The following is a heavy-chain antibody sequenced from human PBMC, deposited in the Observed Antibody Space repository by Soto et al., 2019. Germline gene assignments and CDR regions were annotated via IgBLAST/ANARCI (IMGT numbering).Heavy chain of an antibody. CDR1: GYTFTSYY. J-gene: IGHJ6*03. D-gene: IGHD6-6*01. Sequence: GASVKVSCKASGYTFTSYYMHWVRQAPGQGLEWMGIINPSGGSTSYAQKFQGRVTMTRDTSTSTVYMELSSLRSEDTAVYYCARVGVDSSYYYYYYYYMDVWGKGTTVTVSS. CDR3: ARVGVDSSYYYYYYYYMDV. V-gene: IGHV1-46*03. CDR2: INPSGGST.